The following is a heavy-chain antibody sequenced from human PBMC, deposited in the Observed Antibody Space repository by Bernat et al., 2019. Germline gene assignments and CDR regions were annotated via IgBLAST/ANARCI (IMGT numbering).Heavy chain of an antibody. V-gene: IGHV5-51*01. J-gene: IGHJ6*03. Sequence: EVQLVQSGAEVKKPGESLKISCKGSGYSFTSYWIGWVRQMPGKGLEWMGIIYPGDSDTRYSQSFQGHVTISADKSISTAYLQWSSLKASDTAMYYCARPAYCGGDCSYYYYYMDVWGKGTTVTVSS. CDR3: ARPAYCGGDCSYYYYYMDV. CDR1: GYSFTSYW. D-gene: IGHD2-21*01. CDR2: IYPGDSDT.